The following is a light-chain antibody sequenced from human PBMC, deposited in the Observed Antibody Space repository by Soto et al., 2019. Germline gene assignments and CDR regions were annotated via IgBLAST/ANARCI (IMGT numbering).Light chain of an antibody. CDR3: SSYTSSSTVV. V-gene: IGLV2-14*01. Sequence: QSVLTQPASVSGSPGQSITISCTGTSSDVGGYNYVSWYQQHPGKAPKLMIYDVSNRPSGVSNRFSGSKSGNTASLTISGRQAEDEDDYYCSSYTSSSTVVFGGGTKLTVL. CDR1: SSDVGGYNY. J-gene: IGLJ2*01. CDR2: DVS.